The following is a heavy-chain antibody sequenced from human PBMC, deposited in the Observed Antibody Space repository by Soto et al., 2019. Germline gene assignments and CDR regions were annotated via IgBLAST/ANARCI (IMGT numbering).Heavy chain of an antibody. CDR2: ISSNSDTK. J-gene: IGHJ6*04. Sequence: EVQLVESGGGLVRPGRSLRLSCTVSGFMFEDYGMHWVRQVPGKGLEWVSGISSNSDTKGYAASVRGRFSISRDNAKNSLYLQKTNLRPEDTALYYCAKADGSGTSYIPGWYSAAWGKGTTVIVSP. CDR1: GFMFEDYG. V-gene: IGHV3-9*01. CDR3: AKADGSGTSYIPGWYSAA. D-gene: IGHD3-10*01.